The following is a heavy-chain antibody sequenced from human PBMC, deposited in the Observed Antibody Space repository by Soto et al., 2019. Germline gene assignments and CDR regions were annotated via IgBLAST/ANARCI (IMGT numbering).Heavy chain of an antibody. D-gene: IGHD6-6*01. J-gene: IGHJ6*02. V-gene: IGHV3-33*01. CDR2: IWYDGSNK. Sequence: GGSLRLSCAASGFTFSSYGMHWVRQAPGKGLEWVAVIWYDGSNKYYADSVKGRFTISRDNSKNTLYLQMNSLRAEDTAVYYCARRMSAAARPNYYYGMDVWGQGTTVTVSS. CDR1: GFTFSSYG. CDR3: ARRMSAAARPNYYYGMDV.